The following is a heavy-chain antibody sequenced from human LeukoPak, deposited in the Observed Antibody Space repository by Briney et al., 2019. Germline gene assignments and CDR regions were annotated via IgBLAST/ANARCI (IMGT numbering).Heavy chain of an antibody. CDR3: ARSLRGWYKDY. CDR2: MNPNSGNT. V-gene: IGHV1-8*01. CDR1: GYTFTNYD. Sequence: EASVKVSCKASGYTFTNYDINWVRQATGQGLEWMGLMNPNSGNTAYAQDFQGRVTMTRDTSISTIYMELSSLRSEDTAVYYCARSLRGWYKDYWGQGTLITVSS. D-gene: IGHD6-19*01. J-gene: IGHJ4*02.